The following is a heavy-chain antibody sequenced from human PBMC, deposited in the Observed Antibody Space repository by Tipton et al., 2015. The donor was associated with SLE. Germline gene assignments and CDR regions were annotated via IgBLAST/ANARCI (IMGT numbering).Heavy chain of an antibody. Sequence: LRLSCAVHGGSFSGYYCSWIRQPPGKGLEWIGEINHSGSTNYNPSLKSRVTISVDTSKNQFSLKLSSVTAADTAVYYCARGIMGGHDYWGQGTLVTVSS. D-gene: IGHD2-8*01. V-gene: IGHV4-34*01. CDR2: INHSGST. CDR3: ARGIMGGHDY. J-gene: IGHJ4*02. CDR1: GGSFSGYY.